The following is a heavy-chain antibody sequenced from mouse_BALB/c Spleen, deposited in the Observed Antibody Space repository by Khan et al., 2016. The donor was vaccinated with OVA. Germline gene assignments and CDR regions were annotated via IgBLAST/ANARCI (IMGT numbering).Heavy chain of an antibody. J-gene: IGHJ4*01. CDR3: SKYQAGYAMDY. CDR2: IWRGGST. CDR1: NFSLTNYG. V-gene: IGHV2-5*01. Sequence: QVQLKQSGPGLVQPSQSLSITCTVSNFSLTNYGVHWVRQSPGKGLEWLGVIWRGGSTDYNAAFMSRLSITKDNSTSKVFFNMNSLQANATAICYCSKYQAGYAMDYWGQGTSVTVSS.